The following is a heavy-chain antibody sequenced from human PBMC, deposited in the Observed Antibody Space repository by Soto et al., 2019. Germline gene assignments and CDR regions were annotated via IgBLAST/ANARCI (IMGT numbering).Heavy chain of an antibody. V-gene: IGHV3-30*18. CDR1: GFTFSSYG. CDR3: AKMVLTYSSGYFWYFDL. J-gene: IGHJ2*01. D-gene: IGHD3-22*01. CDR2: ISYDGSNK. Sequence: GGSLRHSCAASGFTFSSYGMHWVSQAPGKGLEWVAVISYDGSNKYYADSVKGRFTISRDNSKNTLYLQMNSLRAEDTAVYYCAKMVLTYSSGYFWYFDLWGRGTLVTVSS.